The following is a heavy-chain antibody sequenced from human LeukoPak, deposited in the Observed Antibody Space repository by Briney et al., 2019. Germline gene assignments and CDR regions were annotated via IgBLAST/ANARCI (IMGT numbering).Heavy chain of an antibody. CDR2: IIPIFGTA. J-gene: IGHJ4*02. CDR1: GGTFSSYA. D-gene: IGHD6-13*01. V-gene: IGHV1-69*13. CDR3: ARTRVVIAAAGPFDY. Sequence: SVKVSCKASGGTFSSYAISWVRQAPGQGLEWMGGIIPIFGTANYAQKFQGRVTITADESTSTAYMELSSLRSEDTAVYYCARTRVVIAAAGPFDYWGQGTLVTVFS.